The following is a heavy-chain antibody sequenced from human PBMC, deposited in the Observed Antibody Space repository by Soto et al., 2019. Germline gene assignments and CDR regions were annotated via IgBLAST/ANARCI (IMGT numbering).Heavy chain of an antibody. Sequence: PGGSLRLSCAASGFTFSSYGMSWVRQAPGKGLEWVSVIYSGGSTYYADSVKGRFTISRDNSMNTVYLQMNSLRAEDTAVYYCAKVPSHSNFPHYWGQGNLVTVS. CDR3: AKVPSHSNFPHY. J-gene: IGHJ4*02. CDR1: GFTFSSYG. V-gene: IGHV3-23*03. CDR2: IYSGGST. D-gene: IGHD6-13*01.